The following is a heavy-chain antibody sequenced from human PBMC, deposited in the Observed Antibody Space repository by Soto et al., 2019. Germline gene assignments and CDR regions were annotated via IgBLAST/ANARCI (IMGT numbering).Heavy chain of an antibody. CDR3: GQDLSTWLGCGLGH. CDR2: TSGAGDTT. Sequence: EVQLLESGGGSVQPGGSLRLSCAGSGFTFSTYAMSWVRQAPGKGLEWVSATSGAGDTTYYADSVEGRFTISRDNSKNTLYLQMNSLRAEDTAVYYCGQDLSTWLGCGLGHWGQGNLVTVSP. CDR1: GFTFSTYA. D-gene: IGHD2-21*01. J-gene: IGHJ5*02. V-gene: IGHV3-23*01.